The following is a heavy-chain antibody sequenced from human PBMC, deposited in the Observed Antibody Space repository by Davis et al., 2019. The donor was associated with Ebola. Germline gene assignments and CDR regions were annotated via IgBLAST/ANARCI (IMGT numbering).Heavy chain of an antibody. Sequence: SETLSLTCAVSGGSISSSNWWSWVRQPPGKGLEWIGEIYHSGSTNYNPSLKSRVTISIDTSKNQFSLRLSSVTAADTAMYYCVKDDVTAGRFNYWGQGSLVTVSS. CDR2: IYHSGST. V-gene: IGHV4-4*02. CDR1: GGSISSSNW. D-gene: IGHD1-20*01. J-gene: IGHJ4*02. CDR3: VKDDVTAGRFNY.